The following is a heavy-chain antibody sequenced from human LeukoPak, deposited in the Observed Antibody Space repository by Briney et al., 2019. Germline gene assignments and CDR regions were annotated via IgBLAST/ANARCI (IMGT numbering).Heavy chain of an antibody. J-gene: IGHJ4*02. V-gene: IGHV4-4*07. D-gene: IGHD6-13*01. CDR2: IHTSGST. Sequence: SETLSLTCTVSGGSISSYYWSWIRQPAGKGLEWIGRIHTSGSTNYSPSLKSRVSMSVDTSKKQSSLTLSSVTAADTAVYYCARTTAAGVFDYWGQGTLVTVSS. CDR3: ARTTAAGVFDY. CDR1: GGSISSYY.